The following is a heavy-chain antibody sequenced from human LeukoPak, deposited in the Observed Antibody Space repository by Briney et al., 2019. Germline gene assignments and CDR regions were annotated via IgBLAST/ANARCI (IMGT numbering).Heavy chain of an antibody. CDR2: IYYSGST. J-gene: IGHJ4*02. CDR3: ASTAAGAIFDY. D-gene: IGHD6-13*01. V-gene: IGHV4-31*03. Sequence: SETLSLTCTVSGGSISSGGYYWSWIRQHPGKGLEWTGYIYYSGSTYYNPSLKSRVTISVDTSKNQFSLKLSSVTAADTAVYYCASTAAGAIFDYWGQGTLVTVSS. CDR1: GGSISSGGYY.